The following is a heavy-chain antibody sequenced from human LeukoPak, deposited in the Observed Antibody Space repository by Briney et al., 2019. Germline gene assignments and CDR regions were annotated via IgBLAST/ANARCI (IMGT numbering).Heavy chain of an antibody. CDR2: ILHSGST. J-gene: IGHJ4*02. Sequence: SETLSLTCAVSGVSITSDTYCWSWIRQPPGKGLEWIGYILHSGSTYYNPSLKSRVTISIDTSKSQFSLKLSSVTAADTAVYYCARTRDFRSGYFDYWGQGTLVTVSS. D-gene: IGHD3-3*01. CDR1: GVSITSDTYC. V-gene: IGHV4-30-2*01. CDR3: ARTRDFRSGYFDY.